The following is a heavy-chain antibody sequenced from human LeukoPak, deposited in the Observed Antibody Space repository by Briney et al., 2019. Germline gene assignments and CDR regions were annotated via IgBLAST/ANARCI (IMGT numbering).Heavy chain of an antibody. D-gene: IGHD3-10*01. Sequence: SQTLSLTCAISGDSVSSNSAAWNWIRQSPSRGLEWLGRTYYRSKWYNDYAVSVKSRITINPDTSKNQFSLQLNSVTPEDTAVYYCARGGVTMIRLRASGLYFDYWGQGTLVTVSS. CDR2: TYYRSKWYN. CDR3: ARGGVTMIRLRASGLYFDY. CDR1: GDSVSSNSAA. J-gene: IGHJ4*02. V-gene: IGHV6-1*01.